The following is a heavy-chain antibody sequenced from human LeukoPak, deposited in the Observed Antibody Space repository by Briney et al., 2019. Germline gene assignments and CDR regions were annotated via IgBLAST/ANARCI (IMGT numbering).Heavy chain of an antibody. CDR1: GGPLSSYY. V-gene: IGHV4-59*01. D-gene: IGHD3-10*01. J-gene: IGHJ5*02. CDR3: GSTNYNTSLKNRVTISVYTTKNQFSLKLSSVTAADTAVYYCARSWFMNFGVVTDNWFDP. Sequence: SETLSLTCTVSGGPLSSYYWSWIPQPPGKGLGGVGYFYYNGSTIYNPSLKNRITISVNTSKNQFSLTLSSVDAAGHAVYYSGSTNYNTSLKNRVTISVYTTKNQFSLKLSSVTAADTAVYYCARSWFMNFGVVTDNWFDPWGQGTLVTVSS. CDR2: FYYNGST.